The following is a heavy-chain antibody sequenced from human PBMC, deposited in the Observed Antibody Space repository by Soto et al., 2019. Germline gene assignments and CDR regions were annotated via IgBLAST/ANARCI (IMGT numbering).Heavy chain of an antibody. CDR3: ARHGMDYYDSSGYYYSPYYFDY. CDR2: IYYSGST. D-gene: IGHD3-22*01. V-gene: IGHV4-30-4*01. J-gene: IGHJ4*02. CDR1: GGSIRSGDYY. Sequence: SETLSLTCTVSGGSIRSGDYYWSWIRQPPGKGLESIGYIYYSGSTYYNPSLKSRVTISVDTSKNQFSLKLSSVTAADTAVYYCARHGMDYYDSSGYYYSPYYFDYWGQGTLVTVSS.